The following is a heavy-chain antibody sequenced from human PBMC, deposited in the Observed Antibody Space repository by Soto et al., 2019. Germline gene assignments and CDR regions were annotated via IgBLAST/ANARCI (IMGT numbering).Heavy chain of an antibody. J-gene: IGHJ6*02. Sequence: SCPTLVNPTQTLTLTCTFSRFSLSTSGMGVSWIRQLPGKALERLARIDWDDDKIYSTTLKTRLAISKDTSKNQVGRTMTNMDPVDTATYYCARIKSDYGYGMDVWGQGTTVTVSS. CDR3: ARIKSDYGYGMDV. CDR2: IDWDDDK. CDR1: RFSLSTSGMG. D-gene: IGHD4-17*01. V-gene: IGHV2-70*04.